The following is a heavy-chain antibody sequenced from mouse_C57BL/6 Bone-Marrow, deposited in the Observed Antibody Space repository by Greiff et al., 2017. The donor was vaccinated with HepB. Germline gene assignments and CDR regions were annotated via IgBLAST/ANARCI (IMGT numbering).Heavy chain of an antibody. CDR2: ISYDGSN. CDR1: GYSITSGYY. D-gene: IGHD2-2*01. J-gene: IGHJ2*01. Sequence: EVQLVESGPGLVKPSQSLSLTCSVTGYSITSGYYWNWIRQFPGNKLEWMGYISYDGSNNYNPSLKNRISITRDTSKNQFFLKLNSVTTEDTATYYCARVHYGYDEGFDYWGQGTTLTVSS. CDR3: ARVHYGYDEGFDY. V-gene: IGHV3-6*01.